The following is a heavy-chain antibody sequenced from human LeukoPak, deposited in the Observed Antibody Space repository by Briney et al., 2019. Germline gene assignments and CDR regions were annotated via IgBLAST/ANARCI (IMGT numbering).Heavy chain of an antibody. V-gene: IGHV3-53*01. CDR3: ARDRRDGNYYYDSSGYSHDAFDI. D-gene: IGHD3-22*01. J-gene: IGHJ3*02. CDR1: GFTVSSNY. CDR2: IYSGGST. Sequence: GGSLRLSCAASGFTVSSNYMSWVRQAPGKGLEWVSVIYSGGSTYYADSVKGRFTISRDNSKNTLYLQMNSLRAEDTAVYYCARDRRDGNYYYDSSGYSHDAFDIWGQGTMVIVSS.